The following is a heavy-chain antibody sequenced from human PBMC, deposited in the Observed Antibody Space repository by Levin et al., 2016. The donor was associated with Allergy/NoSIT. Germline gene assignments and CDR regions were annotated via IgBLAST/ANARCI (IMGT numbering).Heavy chain of an antibody. D-gene: IGHD6-19*01. J-gene: IGHJ4*02. CDR3: AREQWMVNDF. CDR2: INPNSGGT. V-gene: IGHV1-2*02. Sequence: ASVKVSCKASGYIFTGYYMHWVRQAPGQGLEWMGWINPNSGGTNYAQKFQGRVTITRDTSISTTYMELSRLRSDDTAVYYCAREQWMVNDFWGQGTLVTVSS. CDR1: GYIFTGYY.